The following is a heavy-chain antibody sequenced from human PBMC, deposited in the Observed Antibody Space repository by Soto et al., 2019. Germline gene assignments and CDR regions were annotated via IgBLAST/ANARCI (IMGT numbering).Heavy chain of an antibody. V-gene: IGHV4-59*01. Sequence: SETLSLTCTVSGDSISSYYWSWIRQPPGKGLEWIGYIYYSGSTNYNPSLKSRVTISVDTSKNQFSLKLSSVTAADTAVYYCARGVRYFDWLLPFYLDYWGQGTPVTVSS. CDR2: IYYSGST. CDR1: GDSISSYY. J-gene: IGHJ4*02. D-gene: IGHD3-9*01. CDR3: ARGVRYFDWLLPFYLDY.